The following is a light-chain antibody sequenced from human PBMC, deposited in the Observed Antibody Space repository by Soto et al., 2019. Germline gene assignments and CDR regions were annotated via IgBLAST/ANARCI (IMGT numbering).Light chain of an antibody. CDR3: QHYNNWPIT. CDR2: GAS. V-gene: IGKV3-15*01. J-gene: IGKJ5*01. CDR1: HSVNSH. Sequence: MMMTQSPATLSVSPGERVTLSCRTSHSVNSHVAWYQQKPGQAPRLLLYGASTRATGIPVRFSGSGFGTEFTLTITSLQSEDFAVYYCQHYNNWPITFGQGTRLEIK.